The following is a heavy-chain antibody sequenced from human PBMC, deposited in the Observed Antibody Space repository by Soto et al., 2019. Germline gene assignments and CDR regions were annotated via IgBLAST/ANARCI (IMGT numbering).Heavy chain of an antibody. Sequence: EVQLVESGGGLVQPGGSLRLSCAASGFTFSSHWMHWVRQAPGKGLVWVSRINSDGSSTSYADSVKGRFTISRDNAKNTLYLQMNSLRAEDTAVYYCARFVEWSKTAYYYYGMDVWGQGTTVTVSS. V-gene: IGHV3-74*01. D-gene: IGHD3-3*01. CDR1: GFTFSSHW. CDR3: ARFVEWSKTAYYYYGMDV. CDR2: INSDGSST. J-gene: IGHJ6*02.